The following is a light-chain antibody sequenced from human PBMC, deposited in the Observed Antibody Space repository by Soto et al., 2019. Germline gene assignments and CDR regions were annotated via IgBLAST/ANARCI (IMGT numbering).Light chain of an antibody. CDR3: SSYTSSSSYV. Sequence: QSALTQPAYVSGSPGQSITISCTGTSSDVGGHKYVSWYQQYPGKAPKLMIYDVSNRPSGVSNRFSGSKSGNTASLTISGLQAEDEADYYCSSYTSSSSYVFGTGTKVTVL. J-gene: IGLJ1*01. CDR1: SSDVGGHKY. CDR2: DVS. V-gene: IGLV2-14*03.